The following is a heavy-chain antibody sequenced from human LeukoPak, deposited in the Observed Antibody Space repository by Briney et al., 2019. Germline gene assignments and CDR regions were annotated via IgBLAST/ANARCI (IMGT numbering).Heavy chain of an antibody. CDR3: ATTEGPFGNYFDY. CDR2: IYPGDSNI. J-gene: IGHJ4*02. Sequence: GESLKISCKGSGYTFTSYWIGWVRQMPGKGLEWMGIIYPGDSNIRYSPSFEGQVTISADKSISTAYLQCSSLKASDTAMYYCATTEGPFGNYFDYWGQGTLVTVSS. D-gene: IGHD3-3*01. CDR1: GYTFTSYW. V-gene: IGHV5-51*01.